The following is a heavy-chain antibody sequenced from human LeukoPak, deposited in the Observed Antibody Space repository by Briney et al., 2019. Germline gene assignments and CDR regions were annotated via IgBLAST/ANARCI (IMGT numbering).Heavy chain of an antibody. Sequence: SETLSLTCTVSGGSISSSSYYWSWIRQPPGKGLEWIGSIYYSGSTYYNPSLKSRVTISVDTSKNQFSLKLSSVTAADTAVYYCARTSGSGRYWGQGTLVTVSS. CDR3: ARTSGSGRY. V-gene: IGHV4-39*01. D-gene: IGHD6-19*01. J-gene: IGHJ4*02. CDR1: GGSISSSSYY. CDR2: IYYSGST.